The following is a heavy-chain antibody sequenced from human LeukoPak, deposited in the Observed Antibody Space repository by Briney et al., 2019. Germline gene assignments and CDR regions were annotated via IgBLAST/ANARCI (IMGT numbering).Heavy chain of an antibody. CDR1: GGSISSYY. Sequence: PSETLSLTGTVSGGSISSYYWSWIRQPPGKGLEWIGYIYYSGSTYYNPSLKSRVTISVDTSNNQFSLKLSSVTAADTAVYYCARDRRRDGYRGSYFDYWGQGTLVTVSS. CDR2: IYYSGST. J-gene: IGHJ4*02. D-gene: IGHD5-24*01. CDR3: ARDRRRDGYRGSYFDY. V-gene: IGHV4-59*12.